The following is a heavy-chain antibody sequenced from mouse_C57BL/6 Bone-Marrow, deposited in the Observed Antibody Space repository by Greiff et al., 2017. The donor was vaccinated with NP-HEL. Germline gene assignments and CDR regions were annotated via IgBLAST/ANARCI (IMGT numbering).Heavy chain of an antibody. J-gene: IGHJ4*01. CDR1: GYTFTDYN. D-gene: IGHD2-2*01. Sequence: EVQGVESGPELVKPGASVKIPCKASGYTFTDYNMDWVKQSHGKSLEWIGDINPNNGGTIYNQKFKGKATLTVDKSSSTAYMELRSLTSEDTAVYYCVWLRRGHYAMDYWGQGTSVTVSS. CDR3: VWLRRGHYAMDY. CDR2: INPNNGGT. V-gene: IGHV1-18*01.